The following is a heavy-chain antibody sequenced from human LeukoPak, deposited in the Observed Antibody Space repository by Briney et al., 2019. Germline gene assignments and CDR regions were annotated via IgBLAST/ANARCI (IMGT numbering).Heavy chain of an antibody. CDR1: GFTFSSYG. CDR3: ARDGAVAGMMGALDY. Sequence: GGSLRLSCAASGFTFSSYGMHWVRQAPGKGLEWVAVIWYNGSNKYYADSVKGRFTISRDNSKNTLYLQMNSLRAEDTAVYYCARDGAVAGMMGALDYWGQETLVTASS. V-gene: IGHV3-33*01. D-gene: IGHD6-19*01. CDR2: IWYNGSNK. J-gene: IGHJ4*02.